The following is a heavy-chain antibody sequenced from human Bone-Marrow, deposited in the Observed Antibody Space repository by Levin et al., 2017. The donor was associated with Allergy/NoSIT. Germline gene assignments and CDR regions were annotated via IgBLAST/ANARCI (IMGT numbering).Heavy chain of an antibody. J-gene: IGHJ4*02. CDR1: GFTFSTYW. D-gene: IGHD2-21*02. Sequence: PSETLSLTCAASGFTFSTYWMSWVRQAPGKGLEWVANIKEDGGEKYYVDSVKGRFTISRDNAKNSLYLQMNSLRVEDTAVYYCGVTPRRDPFDYWGQGTLVTVSS. V-gene: IGHV3-7*01. CDR2: IKEDGGEK. CDR3: GVTPRRDPFDY.